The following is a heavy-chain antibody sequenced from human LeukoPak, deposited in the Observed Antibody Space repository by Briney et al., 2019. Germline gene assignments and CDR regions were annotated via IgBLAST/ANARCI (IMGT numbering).Heavy chain of an antibody. Sequence: PGGSLRLSCAASGFTFNSYAMIWVRQAPGKGLESISSISTTGDRTYYADSVKGRFAISRDNSKNTLYLQMNSLRAEDTAVYYCAKARIIGVGWAQFDSWGQGSLVTVSS. CDR3: AKARIIGVGWAQFDS. CDR1: GFTFNSYA. D-gene: IGHD2-21*01. V-gene: IGHV3-23*01. CDR2: ISTTGDRT. J-gene: IGHJ4*02.